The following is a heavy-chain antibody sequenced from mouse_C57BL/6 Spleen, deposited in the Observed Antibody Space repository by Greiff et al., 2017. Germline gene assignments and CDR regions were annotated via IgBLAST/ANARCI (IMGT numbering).Heavy chain of an antibody. Sequence: VQLQQSGTELVKPGASLKLSCKASGYTFTSYWMHWVKQSPGKGLEWIGNINPSNGGTNYNKKFKSKATLTVDKSSSTAYMQLSSLTYEDSAVYYCARWEDYDWYFDVWGTGTTVTVSS. CDR1: GYTFTSYW. CDR3: ARWEDYDWYFDV. D-gene: IGHD2-4*01. CDR2: INPSNGGT. J-gene: IGHJ1*03. V-gene: IGHV1-53*01.